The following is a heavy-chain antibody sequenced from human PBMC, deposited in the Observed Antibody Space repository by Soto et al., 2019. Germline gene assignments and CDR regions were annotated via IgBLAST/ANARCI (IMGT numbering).Heavy chain of an antibody. D-gene: IGHD4-17*01. CDR2: IYYNGNT. Sequence: SETLSLTCTLSGVSITSGAYYWTWVRHHPGKGLEWIGYIYYNGNTYFSPSLKSRLTISIDTSKNQFSLKLSSVTAADTAMYYCARARLRAVYAFDFWGQGTMVTVSS. CDR3: ARARLRAVYAFDF. J-gene: IGHJ3*01. V-gene: IGHV4-31*03. CDR1: GVSITSGAYY.